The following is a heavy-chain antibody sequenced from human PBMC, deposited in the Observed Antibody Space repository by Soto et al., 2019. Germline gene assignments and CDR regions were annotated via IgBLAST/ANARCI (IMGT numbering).Heavy chain of an antibody. CDR3: AGAIWFGEFHDAFDI. D-gene: IGHD3-10*01. J-gene: IGHJ3*02. Sequence: ASVKVSCKASGYTFTSYAMHWVRQAPGQRLEWMGWINAGNGNTKYSQKFQGRVTITRDTSASTAYMELSSLRSEDTAVYYCAGAIWFGEFHDAFDIWGQGTMVTVSS. CDR1: GYTFTSYA. V-gene: IGHV1-3*01. CDR2: INAGNGNT.